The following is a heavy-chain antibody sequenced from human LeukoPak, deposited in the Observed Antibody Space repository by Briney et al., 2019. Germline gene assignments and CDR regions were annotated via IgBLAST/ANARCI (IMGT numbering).Heavy chain of an antibody. Sequence: PSETLSLTCTVSGASISGSGYYWSWIRQPPGKGLEWIGEINHSGSTNYNPSLKSRVTISVDTSKNQFSLKLSSVTAADTAVYYCARRQKRGYSYGYHYWGQGTLVTVSS. D-gene: IGHD5-18*01. CDR3: ARRQKRGYSYGYHY. CDR2: INHSGST. CDR1: GASISGSGYY. J-gene: IGHJ4*02. V-gene: IGHV4-39*07.